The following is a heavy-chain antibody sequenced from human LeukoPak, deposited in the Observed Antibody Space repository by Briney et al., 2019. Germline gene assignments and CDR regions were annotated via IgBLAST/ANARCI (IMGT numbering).Heavy chain of an antibody. J-gene: IGHJ4*02. CDR2: IYYSGST. D-gene: IGHD5-18*01. CDR3: ARVRDTAMIRIDY. CDR1: GGSISNYP. Sequence: SETLSLTCTVSGGSISNYPWSWIRQPPGKGLEWIGYIYYSGSTNYNPSLKSRVTISVDMSKNQFSLKLSSVTAADTAVYYCARVRDTAMIRIDYWGQGTLVTVSS. V-gene: IGHV4-59*01.